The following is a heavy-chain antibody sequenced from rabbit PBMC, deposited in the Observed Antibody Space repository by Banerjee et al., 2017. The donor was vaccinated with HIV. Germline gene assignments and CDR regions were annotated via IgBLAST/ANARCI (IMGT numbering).Heavy chain of an antibody. J-gene: IGHJ4*01. CDR3: ARGAYDAGGGHNL. Sequence: QSLEESGGDLVKPGASLTLTCTASGFSFSSGGYMCWVRQAPGKGLEWIACIYAGSGGTTYYASWAKGRFTISRTSSTTVTLQMTSLTAADTATYFCARGAYDAGGGHNLWGQGTLVTVS. CDR1: GFSFSSGGY. CDR2: IYAGSGGTT. V-gene: IGHV1S40*01. D-gene: IGHD4-2*01.